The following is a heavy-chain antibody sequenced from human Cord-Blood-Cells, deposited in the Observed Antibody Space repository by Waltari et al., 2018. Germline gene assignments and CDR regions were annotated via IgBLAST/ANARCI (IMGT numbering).Heavy chain of an antibody. CDR1: GGSISSSSYY. CDR3: ARQARYWYFDL. Sequence: QLQLQESGPGLVKPSETLSLTCTVSGGSISSSSYYWGWIRQPPGKGLEGIGSIYYSGRTCYHPSLKSRVTISVDTSKNQFSLKLSSVTAADTAVYYCARQARYWYFDLWGRGTLVTVSS. V-gene: IGHV4-39*01. J-gene: IGHJ2*01. CDR2: IYYSGRT.